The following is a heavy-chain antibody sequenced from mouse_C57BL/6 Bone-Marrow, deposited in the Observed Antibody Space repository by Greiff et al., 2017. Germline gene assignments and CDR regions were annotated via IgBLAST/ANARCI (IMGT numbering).Heavy chain of an antibody. CDR1: GFTFSDYY. Sequence: EVQGVESGGGLVQPGGSLKLSCAASGFTFSDYYMYWVRQTPEKRLEWVAYISNGGGSTYYPDTVKGRFTISRDNAKNTLYLQMSRLKSEDTAMYYCARAGSEAYWGQGNLVTVSA. CDR2: ISNGGGST. CDR3: ARAGSEAY. V-gene: IGHV5-12*01. J-gene: IGHJ3*01. D-gene: IGHD1-1*01.